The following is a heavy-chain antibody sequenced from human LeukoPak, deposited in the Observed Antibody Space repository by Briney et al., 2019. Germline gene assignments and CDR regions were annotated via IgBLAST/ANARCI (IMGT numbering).Heavy chain of an antibody. J-gene: IGHJ6*03. CDR1: GFAFSSFA. D-gene: IGHD6-19*01. CDR2: IDGGGNTT. V-gene: IGHV3-23*01. CDR3: TKELHVAVAVADYYYFYMDV. Sequence: GGSLRLSCAASGFAFSSFAMGWVRQSPGKGLEWLSTIDGGGNTTFYSDSVKGRFTISRDNSKNTLYLHMDSLRPDDTATYYCTKELHVAVAVADYYYFYMDVWGRGTAVTVSS.